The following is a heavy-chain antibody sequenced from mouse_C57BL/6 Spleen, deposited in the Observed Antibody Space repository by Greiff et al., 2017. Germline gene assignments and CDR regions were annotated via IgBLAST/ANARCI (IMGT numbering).Heavy chain of an antibody. Sequence: VHVKQSVAELVRPGASVKLSCTASGFNIKNTYMHWVKQRPEQGLEWIGRIDPANGNTKYAPKFQGKATITADTSSNTAYLQLSSLTSEDTAIYYCARDYGSSYLYAMDYWGQGTSVTVSS. V-gene: IGHV14-3*01. J-gene: IGHJ4*01. CDR3: ARDYGSSYLYAMDY. CDR2: IDPANGNT. CDR1: GFNIKNTY. D-gene: IGHD1-1*01.